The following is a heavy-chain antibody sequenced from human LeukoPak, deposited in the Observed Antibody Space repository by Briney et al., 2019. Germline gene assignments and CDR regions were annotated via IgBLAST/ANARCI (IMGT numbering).Heavy chain of an antibody. D-gene: IGHD2-2*01. CDR2: IYYSGST. CDR3: ARVPFFDY. CDR1: GGSISSSSYY. Sequence: SETLSLTCTVSGGSISSSSYYWGWVRQPPGKGLEWIGSIYYSGSTYYNPSLKSRVTISVDTSKNQFSLKRSSVTAADTGVYYCARVPFFDYWGQGTLVTVSS. J-gene: IGHJ4*02. V-gene: IGHV4-39*01.